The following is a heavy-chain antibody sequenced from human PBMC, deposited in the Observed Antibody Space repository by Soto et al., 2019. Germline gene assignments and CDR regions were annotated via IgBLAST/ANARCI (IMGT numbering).Heavy chain of an antibody. D-gene: IGHD2-8*01. CDR2: ISSRSSTI. CDR1: GFTFSDYY. J-gene: IGHJ4*02. Sequence: PGGSLRLSCAASGFTFSDYYMSWIRQAPGKGLEWVSYISSRSSTIFYADSVKGRFTISRDNVKNPLYLQMNSLRAEDTAVYYCASGTNGAFFVYWGQGILVTVPQ. CDR3: ASGTNGAFFVY. V-gene: IGHV3-11*01.